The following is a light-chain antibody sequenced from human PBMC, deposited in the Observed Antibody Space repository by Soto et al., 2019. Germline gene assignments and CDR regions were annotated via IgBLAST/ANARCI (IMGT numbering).Light chain of an antibody. CDR1: QSISNS. CDR2: DAS. CDR3: QQRINWPLT. Sequence: EIVLTQSPATLSLSPGERATLTCRASQSISNSLGWYHQKPGQPPRLLIYDASNRATGTPARCSGSGSGTDFTLTISSLEPDDFAIYYCQQRINWPLTFGQGTRLEIK. V-gene: IGKV3-11*01. J-gene: IGKJ5*01.